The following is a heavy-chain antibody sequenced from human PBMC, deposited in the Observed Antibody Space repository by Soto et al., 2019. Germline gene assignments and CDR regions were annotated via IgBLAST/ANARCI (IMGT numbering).Heavy chain of an antibody. Sequence: QVQLQESGPGLVKPSQTLSLTCTVSGGSISSGDYYWSWIRQPPGKGLEWIGYIYYSGSTYYNPPLKSRVTISVDTSKNQFSLKLSSVTAADTAVYYCARVDDSSGDNYYFDYWGQGTLVTVSS. CDR2: IYYSGST. J-gene: IGHJ4*02. V-gene: IGHV4-30-4*01. D-gene: IGHD3-22*01. CDR1: GGSISSGDYY. CDR3: ARVDDSSGDNYYFDY.